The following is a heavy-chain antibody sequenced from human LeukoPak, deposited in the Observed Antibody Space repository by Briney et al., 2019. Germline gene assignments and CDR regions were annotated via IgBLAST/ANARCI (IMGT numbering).Heavy chain of an antibody. CDR1: GFTFDDYA. CDR2: ISWNGGST. Sequence: GGSLRLSCAASGFTFDDYAMHWVRQAPGKGLEWVSLISWNGGSTYYADSVKGRFTISRDNSKNSLYLQMNSLRAEDTALYYCAKDKYSEYNFWSGYYLDYWGQGTLVTVSS. D-gene: IGHD3-3*01. J-gene: IGHJ4*02. V-gene: IGHV3-43D*03. CDR3: AKDKYSEYNFWSGYYLDY.